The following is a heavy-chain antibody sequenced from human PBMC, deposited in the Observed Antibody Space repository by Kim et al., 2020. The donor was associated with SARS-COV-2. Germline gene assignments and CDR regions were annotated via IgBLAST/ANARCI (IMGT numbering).Heavy chain of an antibody. CDR2: IYYSGST. CDR1: GGSISSYY. J-gene: IGHJ4*02. V-gene: IGHV4-59*08. D-gene: IGHD4-17*01. Sequence: SETLSLTCTVSGGSISSYYWSWIRQPPGKGLEWIGYIYYSGSTNYNPSLKSRVTISVDTSKNQFSLKLSSVTAADTAVYYCARHPTTVVTRWFDYWGQGTLVTVSS. CDR3: ARHPTTVVTRWFDY.